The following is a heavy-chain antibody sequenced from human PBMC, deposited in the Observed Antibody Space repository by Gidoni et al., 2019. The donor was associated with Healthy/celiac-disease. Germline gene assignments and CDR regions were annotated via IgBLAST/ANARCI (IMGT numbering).Heavy chain of an antibody. Sequence: EVQLVESGGGLVQPGGSLRLSCAASGFTFSSYEMNWVRQAPGKGLEWVSYISSSGSTIYYADSVKGRFTISRDNAKNSLYLQMNSLRAEDTAVYYCARAGQQLVQSLWFDPWGQGTLDTVSS. J-gene: IGHJ5*02. CDR1: GFTFSSYE. V-gene: IGHV3-48*03. CDR2: ISSSGSTI. D-gene: IGHD6-13*01. CDR3: ARAGQQLVQSLWFDP.